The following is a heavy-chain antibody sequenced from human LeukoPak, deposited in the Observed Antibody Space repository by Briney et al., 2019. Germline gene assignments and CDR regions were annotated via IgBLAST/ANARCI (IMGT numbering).Heavy chain of an antibody. CDR2: IYSGGST. CDR3: ARNYGDSIDPYYFDY. CDR1: GFTVSSNY. V-gene: IGHV3-66*01. Sequence: GGSLRLSCAASGFTVSSNYMSWVRQAPGKGLEWVSVIYSGGSTYYADSVKGRFTISRDSSKNTLYLQMNSLRAEDTAVYYCARNYGDSIDPYYFDYWGQGTLVTVSS. D-gene: IGHD4-17*01. J-gene: IGHJ4*02.